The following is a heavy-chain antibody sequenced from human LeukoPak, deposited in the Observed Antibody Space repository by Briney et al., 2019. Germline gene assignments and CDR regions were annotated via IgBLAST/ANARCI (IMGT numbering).Heavy chain of an antibody. CDR1: GYTLTSYY. V-gene: IGHV1-46*01. Sequence: ASVKVSCKASGYTLTSYYMHWVRQAPGQGLEWMGIINPSGGSTSYAQKFQGRVTMTRDTSTSTVYMELSSLRSEDTAVYYCAREDSSGYYLDYWGQGTLVTVSS. D-gene: IGHD3-22*01. CDR3: AREDSSGYYLDY. J-gene: IGHJ4*02. CDR2: INPSGGST.